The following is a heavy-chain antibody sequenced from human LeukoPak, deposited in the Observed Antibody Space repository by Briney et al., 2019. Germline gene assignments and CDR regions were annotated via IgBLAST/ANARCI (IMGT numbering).Heavy chain of an antibody. CDR1: GFTFSSYA. D-gene: IGHD5-18*01. V-gene: IGHV3-23*01. CDR2: ISGSGGST. J-gene: IGHJ4*02. Sequence: QSGGSLRLSCAASGFTFSSYAMSWVRQAPGKGLEWVSAISGSGGSTYYADSVKGRLTISRDNSKNMLYLQMNSLRAEDTAVYYCAKSLGRQLWLIRLFDYWGQGTLVTVSS. CDR3: AKSLGRQLWLIRLFDY.